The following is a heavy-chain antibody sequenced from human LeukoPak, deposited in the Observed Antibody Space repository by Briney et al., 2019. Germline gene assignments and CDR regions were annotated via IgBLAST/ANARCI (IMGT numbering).Heavy chain of an antibody. CDR2: IYHSGST. CDR1: GGSISSSNW. Sequence: SETLSLTCAVSGGSISSSNWWSWVRQPPGRGLEWIGEIYHSGSTNYNPSLKSRVTISVDKSKNQFSLKLSSVTAADTAVYYCARDRSGYRDAFDIWGQGTMDTVSS. D-gene: IGHD3-22*01. J-gene: IGHJ3*02. CDR3: ARDRSGYRDAFDI. V-gene: IGHV4-4*02.